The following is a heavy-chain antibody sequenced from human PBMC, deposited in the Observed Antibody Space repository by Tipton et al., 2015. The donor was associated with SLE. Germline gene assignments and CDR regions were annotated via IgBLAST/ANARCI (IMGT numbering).Heavy chain of an antibody. D-gene: IGHD2-21*02. J-gene: IGHJ6*02. CDR2: SLYRGAT. V-gene: IGHV4-38-2*01. Sequence: LRLSCAASGFTFSSYAMGWVRQAPGKGLEWIGSSLYRGATHYNPSLKSRVTISVDMAKNQFSLKLTSVTAADTAVYYCARGMVTWRGAIVGVDVWGQGTTVNVSS. CDR3: ARGMVTWRGAIVGVDV. CDR1: GFTFSSYA.